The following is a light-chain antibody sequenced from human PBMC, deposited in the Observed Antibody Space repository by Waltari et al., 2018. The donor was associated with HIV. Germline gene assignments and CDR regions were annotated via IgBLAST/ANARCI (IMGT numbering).Light chain of an antibody. Sequence: QTVVTQEPSLTVSPGGTVTLTCASSTGAVTRGNYPTWFQQKPGQAPRGLIYSTSNKNSWTPARFSGSLLGGKAALTLSGVQPEDEAEYYCLLYYGGAQRYVFGTGTKVTVL. CDR1: TGAVTRGNY. CDR3: LLYYGGAQRYV. V-gene: IGLV7-43*01. J-gene: IGLJ1*01. CDR2: STS.